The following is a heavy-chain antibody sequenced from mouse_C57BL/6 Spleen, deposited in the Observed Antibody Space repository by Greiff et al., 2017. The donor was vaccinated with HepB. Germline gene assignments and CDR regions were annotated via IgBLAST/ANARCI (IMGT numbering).Heavy chain of an antibody. CDR3: ARDTTVVSYWYFDV. D-gene: IGHD1-1*01. Sequence: VQLQQSGPELVKPGDSVKISCKASGYSFTGYFMNWVMQSHGKSLEWIGRINPYNGDTFYNQKFKGKATLTVDKSSSTAHMELLSLTSEASAVYYCARDTTVVSYWYFDVWGTGTTVTFSS. CDR1: GYSFTGYF. V-gene: IGHV1-20*01. J-gene: IGHJ1*03. CDR2: INPYNGDT.